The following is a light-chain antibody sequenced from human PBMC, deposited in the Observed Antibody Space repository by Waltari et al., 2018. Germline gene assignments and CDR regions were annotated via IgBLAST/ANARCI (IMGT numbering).Light chain of an antibody. CDR2: GAS. Sequence: IVMTQSPATLSVSPGERVTLSCRASQSVSGTLAWYQQKPGQAPRLLIYGASARAAGVPTRFSGSGSGTEFTVTISSLQSEDFAVYYCQQYNDWPQTFGQGTKLETK. J-gene: IGKJ2*01. CDR3: QQYNDWPQT. CDR1: QSVSGT. V-gene: IGKV3-15*01.